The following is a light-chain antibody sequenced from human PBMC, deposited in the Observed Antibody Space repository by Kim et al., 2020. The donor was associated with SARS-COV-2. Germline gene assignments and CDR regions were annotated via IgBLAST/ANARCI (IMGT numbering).Light chain of an antibody. J-gene: IGLJ3*02. Sequence: QSALTQPRSVSGSPGQSVTISCTGTSSDVGGYNYVSWYQQHPGKAPKLMIYDVSKRPSGVPDRFSGSKSGNTASLTISGLQAEDEADCYCCSCAGSWVWGGGTQVTVL. V-gene: IGLV2-11*01. CDR3: CSCAGSWV. CDR2: DVS. CDR1: SSDVGGYNY.